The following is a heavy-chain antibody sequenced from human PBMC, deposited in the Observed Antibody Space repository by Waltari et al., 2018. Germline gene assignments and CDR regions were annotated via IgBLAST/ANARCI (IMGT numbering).Heavy chain of an antibody. D-gene: IGHD4-4*01. CDR3: ARGVTTVTFRYYMDV. J-gene: IGHJ6*03. CDR1: GGSISSYY. Sequence: QVQLQESGPGLVKPSETLSLTCTVSGGSISSYYWSWIRQPPGKGLEWIGYIYYSGSTNYNLSLKSRGTISVDTSKNQFSLKLSSVTAADTAVYYCARGVTTVTFRYYMDVWGKGTTVTISS. CDR2: IYYSGST. V-gene: IGHV4-59*12.